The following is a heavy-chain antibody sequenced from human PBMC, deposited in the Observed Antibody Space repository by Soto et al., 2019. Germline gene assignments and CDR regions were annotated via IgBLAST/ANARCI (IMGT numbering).Heavy chain of an antibody. CDR3: ARYSYDSSGSDGMDV. CDR1: GFKISSSS. Sequence: QSGGSLRLSCAAFGFKISSSSMNGVRQAPGRGRGWGAYIIDSGSNTLYAGSVKGRFTVSRDTAKNSLYLQMSGPRDEERAVYYCARYSYDSSGSDGMDVWGQGTTVPVSS. J-gene: IGHJ6*02. D-gene: IGHD3-22*01. V-gene: IGHV3-48*02. CDR2: IIDSGSNT.